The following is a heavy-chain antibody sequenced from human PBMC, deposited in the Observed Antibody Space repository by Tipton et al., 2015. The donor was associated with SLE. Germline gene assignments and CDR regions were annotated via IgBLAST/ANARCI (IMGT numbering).Heavy chain of an antibody. CDR2: MYHSGTT. CDR3: VREGGMGSHYTD. V-gene: IGHV4-38-2*02. D-gene: IGHD1-26*01. Sequence: TLSLTCTVSDYSIKRGFYWGWIRQSPGKGLEWIVNMYHSGTTYYNPSLKSRVTISLDMSKNQYSLRMKSVTAADTAVYYCVREGGMGSHYTDWGQGILVTVSS. J-gene: IGHJ4*02. CDR1: DYSIKRGFY.